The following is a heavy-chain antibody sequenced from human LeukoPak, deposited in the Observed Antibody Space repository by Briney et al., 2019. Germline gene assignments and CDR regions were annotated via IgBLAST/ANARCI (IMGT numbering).Heavy chain of an antibody. V-gene: IGHV3-7*03. J-gene: IGHJ4*02. CDR3: ARGRGDSSSWYFDY. D-gene: IGHD6-13*01. CDR2: IKQDGSEK. Sequence: GGSLRLSCAASGFTFSSYGMHWVRQAPGKGLEWVANIKQDGSEKYYVDSVKGRFTISRDNAKNSLYLQMNSLRAEDTAVYYCARGRGDSSSWYFDYWGQGTLVTVPS. CDR1: GFTFSSYG.